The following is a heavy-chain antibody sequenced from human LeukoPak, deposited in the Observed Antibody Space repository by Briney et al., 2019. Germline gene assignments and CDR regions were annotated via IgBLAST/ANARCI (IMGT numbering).Heavy chain of an antibody. Sequence: PGGSLRPSCAASGFTFSSYAMNWVRQAPGKGLEWVSTIRGSGDITYYADSVKGRFTISRDNSKNTLYLQISSLRAEDTAIYYCAKDGISGWYGNHFDFWGQGILVTGSS. CDR3: AKDGISGWYGNHFDF. V-gene: IGHV3-23*01. D-gene: IGHD6-19*01. CDR1: GFTFSSYA. CDR2: IRGSGDIT. J-gene: IGHJ4*02.